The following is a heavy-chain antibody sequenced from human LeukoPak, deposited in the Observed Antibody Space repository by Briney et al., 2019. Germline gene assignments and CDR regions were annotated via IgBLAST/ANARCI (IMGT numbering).Heavy chain of an antibody. Sequence: PSETLSLTCTVSGGSISSGGYYWSWIRQHPGKGLEWIGYIYYSGSTYYNPSLKSRVTISVDTSKNQFSPKLSSVTAADTAVYYCARIKSSYWYFDLWGRGTLVTVSS. CDR3: ARIKSSYWYFDL. V-gene: IGHV4-31*03. CDR2: IYYSGST. J-gene: IGHJ2*01. CDR1: GGSISSGGYY.